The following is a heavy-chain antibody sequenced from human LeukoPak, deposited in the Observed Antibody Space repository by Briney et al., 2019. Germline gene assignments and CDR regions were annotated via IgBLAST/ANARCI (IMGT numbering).Heavy chain of an antibody. D-gene: IGHD4-17*01. J-gene: IGHJ3*02. V-gene: IGHV3-23*01. CDR3: AKRDRTVTHAFDI. CDR2: ISGSGGTT. CDR1: GFTFSNYG. Sequence: GGSLRLSCAASGFTFSNYGMSWIRQAPGKGLEWVSAISGSGGTTYYADSVKGRFTISRDNSENTLYLQMNSLRAEDTAVYYCAKRDRTVTHAFDIWGQGTMVTVSS.